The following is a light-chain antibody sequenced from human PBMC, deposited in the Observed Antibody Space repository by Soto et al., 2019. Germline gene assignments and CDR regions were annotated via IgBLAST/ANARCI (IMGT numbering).Light chain of an antibody. CDR2: DAS. J-gene: IGKJ4*01. CDR1: QSVDGF. V-gene: IGKV3-11*01. Sequence: EIVLTQSPATLSLSPGERATLSCRASQSVDGFLAWYQQRPGQAPRLLIYDASKRATYVPSRFSGSGSGTDFTLTISSLEPEDFAVYYCQQQINRPLTFGGGTRVDIK. CDR3: QQQINRPLT.